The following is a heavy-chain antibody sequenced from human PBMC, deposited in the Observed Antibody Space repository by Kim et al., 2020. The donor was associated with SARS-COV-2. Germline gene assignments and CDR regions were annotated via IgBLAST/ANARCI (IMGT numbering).Heavy chain of an antibody. CDR2: ISGSGGNT. Sequence: GGSLRLSCAASGFTFSSYAMSWVRQAPGKGLEWVSAISGSGGNTYYADSVKGRFTISRDNSKNTLYLQMNSLRAEDTAVYYCAKVGRYYDSSGYVDYWGQGTLVTVSS. J-gene: IGHJ4*02. V-gene: IGHV3-23*01. CDR3: AKVGRYYDSSGYVDY. CDR1: GFTFSSYA. D-gene: IGHD3-22*01.